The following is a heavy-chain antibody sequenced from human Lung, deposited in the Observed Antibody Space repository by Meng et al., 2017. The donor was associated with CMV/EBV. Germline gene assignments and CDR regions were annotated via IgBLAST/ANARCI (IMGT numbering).Heavy chain of an antibody. Sequence: GGSLRLXXAASGFTFRSYWMDWVRQAPGKGLVWVSRISPDGSSAASADSVRGRFTMSRDNAKNTLYLQMNSLRVEDTAVYYCAAWAHILAVAPTGHDYWGQGTLVTVSS. D-gene: IGHD2-2*01. J-gene: IGHJ4*02. V-gene: IGHV3-74*03. CDR1: GFTFRSYW. CDR2: ISPDGSSA. CDR3: AAWAHILAVAPTGHDY.